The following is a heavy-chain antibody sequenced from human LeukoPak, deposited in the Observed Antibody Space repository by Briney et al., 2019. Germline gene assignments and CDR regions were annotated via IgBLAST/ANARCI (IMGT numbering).Heavy chain of an antibody. J-gene: IGHJ3*02. CDR2: INPNSGGT. D-gene: IGHD3-3*01. CDR3: ARAIGSYDFWSGYYPDDAFDI. Sequence: GASVKVSCKASGYTFTGYYMHWVRQAPGQGLEWMGWINPNSGGTNYAQKFQGRVTMTRDTSISTAYMELSRLRSDDTAVYYCARAIGSYDFWSGYYPDDAFDIWGQGTMVTVSS. CDR1: GYTFTGYY. V-gene: IGHV1-2*02.